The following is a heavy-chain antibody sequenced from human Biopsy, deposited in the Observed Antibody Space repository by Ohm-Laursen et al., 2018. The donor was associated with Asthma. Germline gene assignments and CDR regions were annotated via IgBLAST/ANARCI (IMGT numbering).Heavy chain of an antibody. D-gene: IGHD6-19*01. Sequence: SSVKVSCKAPGGTFSNFAISWVRQAPGQGLEWLGGIMTVFGTTNYAQKFQGRVTITADESTSTAYMEVTSLRTEDTAIYYWARCQVGYRSGWSLLLKKIYYSGMDVWGQGTAVTVSS. CDR2: IMTVFGTT. CDR1: GGTFSNFA. J-gene: IGHJ6*02. V-gene: IGHV1-69*01. CDR3: ARCQVGYRSGWSLLLKKIYYSGMDV.